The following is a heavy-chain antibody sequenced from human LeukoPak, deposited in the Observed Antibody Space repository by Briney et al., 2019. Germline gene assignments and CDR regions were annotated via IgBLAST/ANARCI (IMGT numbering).Heavy chain of an antibody. V-gene: IGHV3-11*01. Sequence: GGSLRLSCAASGFTFSDYYMSWIRQAPGKGLEWVSYISSSGSTIYYADSVKGRFTISRDNAKNSLYLQMNSLRAEDTAVYYCANGPDYDILTGYYNPGYGMDVWGQGTTVTVSS. CDR2: ISSSGSTI. CDR3: ANGPDYDILTGYYNPGYGMDV. J-gene: IGHJ6*02. CDR1: GFTFSDYY. D-gene: IGHD3-9*01.